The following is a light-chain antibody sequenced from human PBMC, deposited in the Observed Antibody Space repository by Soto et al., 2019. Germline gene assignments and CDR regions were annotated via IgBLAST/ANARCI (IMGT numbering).Light chain of an antibody. J-gene: IGKJ2*01. CDR1: QSISSW. V-gene: IGKV1-5*03. CDR3: QQYNSYSRT. Sequence: DIHMTQSPSTLSASVGDRVTITCRASQSISSWLAWYQQKPGKAPKVLIYKASGLQSGVPSRFSGSGSGTEFTLILSSLQPDDFANYYCQQYNSYSRTFGQGTKLEIK. CDR2: KAS.